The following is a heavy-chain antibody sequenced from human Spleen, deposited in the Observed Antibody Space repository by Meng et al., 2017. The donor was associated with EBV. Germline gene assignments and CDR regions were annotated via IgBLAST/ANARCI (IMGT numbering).Heavy chain of an antibody. CDR2: INPIGGTT. V-gene: IGHV1-46*01. D-gene: IGHD7-27*01. J-gene: IGHJ2*01. Sequence: QGQLGQSGAEGKKPGASVKVSCKASGYTFTSYYLHWVRQAPGQGLEWMGIINPIGGTTSYAQEFQGRVAMTRDTSTSTVYMELSSLTSEDTAVYYCARDRRLGSAYWYFDLWGRGTLVTSPQ. CDR1: GYTFTSYY. CDR3: ARDRRLGSAYWYFDL.